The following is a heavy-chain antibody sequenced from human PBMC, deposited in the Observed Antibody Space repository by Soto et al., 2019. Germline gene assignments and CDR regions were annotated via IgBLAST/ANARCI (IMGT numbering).Heavy chain of an antibody. D-gene: IGHD2-15*01. CDR1: GFTFSSYG. CDR3: PKDRARYCGGGSCYSIFDY. CDR2: ISYDGSNK. Sequence: QVQLVESGGGVVQPGRSLRLSCAASGFTFSSYGMHWVRQAPGKGLEWVAVISYDGSNKYYADSVKGRFTISRDNSKSTLYLQMKSLRAEDTAVYYCPKDRARYCGGGSCYSIFDYWGQGTLVTVSS. J-gene: IGHJ4*02. V-gene: IGHV3-30*18.